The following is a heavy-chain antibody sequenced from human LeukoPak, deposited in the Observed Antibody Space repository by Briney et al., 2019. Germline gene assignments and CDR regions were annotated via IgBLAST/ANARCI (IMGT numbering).Heavy chain of an antibody. CDR3: VSDRETQEQI. CDR1: GFTFSRHN. Sequence: PGGSLRFSCSGSGFTFSRHNMHWVRQAPGKGLEYVSAISYNGDSTYYVDSVKGRFTISRDNSKNTLDLQMSSLRPEDTAVYYCVSDRETQEQIWGPGTLVTVSS. CDR2: ISYNGDST. J-gene: IGHJ3*02. D-gene: IGHD1-26*01. V-gene: IGHV3-64D*09.